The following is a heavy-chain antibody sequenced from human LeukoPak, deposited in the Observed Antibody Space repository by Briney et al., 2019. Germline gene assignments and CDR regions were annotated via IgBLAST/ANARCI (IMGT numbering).Heavy chain of an antibody. CDR1: GFTFSNYA. CDR3: AKDLKAVLFAYFDY. CDR2: VPGSGSST. V-gene: IGHV3-23*01. Sequence: GGSLRLSCAASGFTFSNYAMSWVRQAPGKGLEWVSTVPGSGSSTSYADSVHGRFTISRDNSKNTLYLQMNSLRAEDTAVYYCAKDLKAVLFAYFDYWGQGALVTVSS. J-gene: IGHJ4*02. D-gene: IGHD3-16*01.